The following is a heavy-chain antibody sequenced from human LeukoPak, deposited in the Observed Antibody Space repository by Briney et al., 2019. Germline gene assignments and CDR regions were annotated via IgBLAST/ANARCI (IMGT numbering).Heavy chain of an antibody. CDR2: IYYSGST. D-gene: IGHD3-3*01. V-gene: IGHV4-59*01. J-gene: IGHJ6*02. CDR3: ARDGGYDFWSGSLADV. Sequence: PSETLSLTCTVSGGSISSYYWSWIRQPPGKGLEWIGYIYYSGSTNYNPSLKSRVTISVDTSKNQFSLKLSSVTAADTAVYYCARDGGYDFWSGSLADVWGQGTTVTVSS. CDR1: GGSISSYY.